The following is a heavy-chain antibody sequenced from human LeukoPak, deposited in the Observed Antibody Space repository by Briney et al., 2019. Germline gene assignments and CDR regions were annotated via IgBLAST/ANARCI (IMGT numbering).Heavy chain of an antibody. CDR3: ARVVPPAPRIAAAGRGYYFDY. J-gene: IGHJ4*02. CDR2: IYPGDSDT. Sequence: GESLKISCKGSGYSFTSYWIGWVRQMPGKGLEWMGIIYPGDSDTRYSPSFQGQVTISADKSISTAYLQWSRLKASDTAMYYCARVVPPAPRIAAAGRGYYFDYWGQGTLVTVSS. CDR1: GYSFTSYW. D-gene: IGHD6-13*01. V-gene: IGHV5-51*01.